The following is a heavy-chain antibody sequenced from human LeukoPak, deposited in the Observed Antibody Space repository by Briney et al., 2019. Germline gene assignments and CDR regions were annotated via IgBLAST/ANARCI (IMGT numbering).Heavy chain of an antibody. CDR1: GFTFSDYY. Sequence: GGSLRLSCAASGFTFSDYYMSWIRQAPGKGLEWVSYISSSGSTIYYADSVKGRFTISRDNSKNSLFLHMDSLRVEDSAVYYCARGRGQQHTSHWGQGTLVTVSS. CDR2: ISSSGSTI. CDR3: ARGRGQQHTSH. V-gene: IGHV3-11*01. J-gene: IGHJ4*02. D-gene: IGHD6-13*01.